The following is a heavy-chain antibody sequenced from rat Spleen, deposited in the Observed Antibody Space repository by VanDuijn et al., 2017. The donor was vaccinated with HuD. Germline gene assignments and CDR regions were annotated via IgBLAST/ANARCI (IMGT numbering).Heavy chain of an antibody. J-gene: IGHJ2*01. CDR1: GYSITSSYR. V-gene: IGHV3-3*01. D-gene: IGHD1-7*01. CDR2: INSAGST. CDR3: ARSVPWGYFDY. Sequence: EVQLQESGPGLVKPSQSLSLTCSVTGYSITSSYRWNWIRKFPGNKLEWMGYINSAGSTNYNPSLKSRISITRDTSKNQFFLQVNSVTTEDTATYYCARSVPWGYFDYWGQGVMVTVSS.